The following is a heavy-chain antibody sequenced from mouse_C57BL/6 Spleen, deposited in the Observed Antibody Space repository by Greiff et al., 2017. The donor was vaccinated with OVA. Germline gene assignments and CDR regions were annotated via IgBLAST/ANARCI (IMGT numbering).Heavy chain of an antibody. V-gene: IGHV10-3*01. CDR3: VRDRGSSWDYYAMDY. J-gene: IGHJ4*01. Sequence: EVKVVESGGGLVQPKGSLKLSCAASGFTFNTYAMHWVRQAPGKGLEWVARIRSKSSNYATYYADSVKDRFTISRDDSQSMLYLQMNNLKTEDTAMYYCVRDRGSSWDYYAMDYWGQGTSVTVSS. CDR2: IRSKSSNYAT. CDR1: GFTFNTYA. D-gene: IGHD1-1*01.